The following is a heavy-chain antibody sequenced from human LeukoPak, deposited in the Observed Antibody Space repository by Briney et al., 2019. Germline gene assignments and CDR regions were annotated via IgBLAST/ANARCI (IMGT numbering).Heavy chain of an antibody. CDR1: GFTFSSYW. Sequence: GGSLRLSCAASGFTFSSYWMHWVRQAPGKGLEWVAVISYDGSNKYYADSVKGRFTISRDNSKNTLYLQMNSLRAEGTAVYYCAKDGGNGSGLDYWGQGTLVTVSS. V-gene: IGHV3-30*18. J-gene: IGHJ4*02. CDR3: AKDGGNGSGLDY. D-gene: IGHD3-10*01. CDR2: ISYDGSNK.